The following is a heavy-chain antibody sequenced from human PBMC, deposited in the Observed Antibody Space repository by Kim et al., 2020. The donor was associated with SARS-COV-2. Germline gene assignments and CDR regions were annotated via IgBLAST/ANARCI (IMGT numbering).Heavy chain of an antibody. CDR2: IYPGDSEI. V-gene: IGHV5-51*01. D-gene: IGHD1-1*01. Sequence: GESLKISCEASGYSFTSSWIGWVRQMPGKGLEWMGIIYPGDSEIRYSPSLRGQVTISADMSTTTAYLQWNSLKASDTAMYYCARLGRASKYNTSVGMDVWGQGAAVRVSS. J-gene: IGHJ6*02. CDR1: GYSFTSSW. CDR3: ARLGRASKYNTSVGMDV.